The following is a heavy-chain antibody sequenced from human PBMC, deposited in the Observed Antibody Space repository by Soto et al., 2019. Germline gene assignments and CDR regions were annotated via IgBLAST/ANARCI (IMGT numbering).Heavy chain of an antibody. D-gene: IGHD1-26*01. J-gene: IGHJ5*02. CDR1: GGSINSDDSF. V-gene: IGHV4-39*01. CDR2: LYYGGST. Sequence: TCSVSGGSINSDDSFWGWVRQSPGKGLEWIGSLYYGGSTFYNPSLKSRVTISLDTSKNQFSLGLTSVTAADTAIYYCARQLPVGATSWFDPWGQGTLVTVSS. CDR3: ARQLPVGATSWFDP.